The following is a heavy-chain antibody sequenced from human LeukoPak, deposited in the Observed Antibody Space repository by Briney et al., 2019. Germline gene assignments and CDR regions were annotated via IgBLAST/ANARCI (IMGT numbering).Heavy chain of an antibody. V-gene: IGHV4-34*01. CDR2: INHSGST. CDR1: GGSFSGYY. J-gene: IGHJ3*02. Sequence: SEALSLTCAVYGGSFSGYYWSWIRQPPGKGLEWIGEINHSGSTNYNPSLKSRVTISVDTSKNQFSLKLSSVTAADTAVYYCASSSGRGAFDIWGQGTTVTVSS. CDR3: ASSSGRGAFDI. D-gene: IGHD6-19*01.